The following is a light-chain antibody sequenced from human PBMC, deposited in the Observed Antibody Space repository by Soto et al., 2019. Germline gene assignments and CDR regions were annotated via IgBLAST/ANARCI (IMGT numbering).Light chain of an antibody. J-gene: IGKJ5*01. Sequence: DIQMTQSPSSLSASVGDRVSITCQASQDINTNLIWNQQKQGKAAKLLIYDASDLETGVPSRFSGSGSGTGFTFTISSLQPEDFATYYCQQYESLPLTFGQGTRLEIK. CDR2: DAS. CDR1: QDINTN. V-gene: IGKV1-33*01. CDR3: QQYESLPLT.